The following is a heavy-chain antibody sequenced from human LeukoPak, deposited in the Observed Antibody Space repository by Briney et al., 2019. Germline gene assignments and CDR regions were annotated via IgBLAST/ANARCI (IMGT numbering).Heavy chain of an antibody. J-gene: IGHJ4*02. CDR1: GFTFSSYA. D-gene: IGHD6-19*01. CDR2: ISGSGGST. V-gene: IGHV3-23*01. Sequence: GGSLRLSCAASGFTFSSYAMSWVRQAPGKGLEWVSAISGSGGSTYYADSVKGRFTISRDNSKNTLNLQVNSLRAEDTALYYCAKTEREGTGWYGKIDYWGQGTLVTVSS. CDR3: AKTEREGTGWYGKIDY.